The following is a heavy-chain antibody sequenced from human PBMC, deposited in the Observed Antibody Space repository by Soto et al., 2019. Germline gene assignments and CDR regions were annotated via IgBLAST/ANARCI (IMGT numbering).Heavy chain of an antibody. J-gene: IGHJ5*02. V-gene: IGHV3-74*03. CDR3: ASGYCSGGSCFLPANLNWFDP. D-gene: IGHD2-15*01. Sequence: RLSCAASGLTFRSYWMHWVRQAPGKGLVWVSRINTDGSVAMYVDSVKGRFTISRDNAKNTLYLHMNSPRAEDTAVYYCASGYCSGGSCFLPANLNWFDPWGQGTLVTVSS. CDR1: GLTFRSYW. CDR2: INTDGSVA.